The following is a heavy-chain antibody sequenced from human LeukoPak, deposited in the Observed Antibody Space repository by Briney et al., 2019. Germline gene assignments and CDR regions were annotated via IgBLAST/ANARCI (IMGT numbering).Heavy chain of an antibody. V-gene: IGHV3-11*04. D-gene: IGHD2-8*02. Sequence: PGGSLRLSCAASGFNFNDHYMSWLRQAPGKGLEWVAYISSSSSSSYYADSVKGRFIISRDNAKNSLSLFLQMNGLRADDTAVYCVRSITGGYMSFDLWGQGTTVTVSS. J-gene: IGHJ3*01. CDR2: ISSSSSSS. CDR1: GFNFNDHY. CDR3: RSITGGYMSFDL.